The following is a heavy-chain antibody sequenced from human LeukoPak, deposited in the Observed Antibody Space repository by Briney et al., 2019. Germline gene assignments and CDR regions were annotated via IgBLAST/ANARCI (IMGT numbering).Heavy chain of an antibody. J-gene: IGHJ1*01. V-gene: IGHV3-11*06. D-gene: IGHD1-26*01. CDR1: GFTFSDYY. CDR2: ISTSSSYT. Sequence: GGSLRLSCAASGFTFSDYYMSWIRQAPGKGLEWLAYISTSSSYTNYADSVKGRFTISRDNAKNSLYLQMNSLRVEDTAVYYCARDRWGATTAEYFQHWGQRTLVTVSS. CDR3: ARDRWGATTAEYFQH.